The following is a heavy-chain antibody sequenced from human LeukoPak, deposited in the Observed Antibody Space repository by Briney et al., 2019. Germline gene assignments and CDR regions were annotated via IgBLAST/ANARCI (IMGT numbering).Heavy chain of an antibody. J-gene: IGHJ4*02. V-gene: IGHV5-51*01. CDR2: IDPGDSDT. CDR3: AKHGVVGAPFYFDY. D-gene: IGHD1-26*01. Sequence: GESLKISCKGSGYNFTNYWIGWVRQMPGKGLEWMGIIDPGDSDTRYSPSFQGQVSISVDKSINTAYLQWSSLRASDTAMYYCAKHGVVGAPFYFDYWGQGTLVTVSS. CDR1: GYNFTNYW.